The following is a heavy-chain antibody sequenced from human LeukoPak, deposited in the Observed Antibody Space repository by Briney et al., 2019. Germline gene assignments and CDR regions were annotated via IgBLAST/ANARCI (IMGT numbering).Heavy chain of an antibody. CDR3: ARLTLVSGVDF. D-gene: IGHD5/OR15-5a*01. J-gene: IGHJ4*02. V-gene: IGHV4-59*11. Sequence: SETLSLTCTVSGGSISSHYWSWIRQPPGKGLECIGYIFYSGRTIYNPSLKSRVTISLDTSKTQFSLKLSPVTAADTAVYYCARLTLVSGVDFWGQGTLVTVSS. CDR2: IFYSGRT. CDR1: GGSISSHY.